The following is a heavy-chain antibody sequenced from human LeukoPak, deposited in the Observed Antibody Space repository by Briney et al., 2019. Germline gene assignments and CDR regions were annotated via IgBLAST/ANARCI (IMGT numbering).Heavy chain of an antibody. V-gene: IGHV3-23*01. D-gene: IGHD2-15*01. J-gene: IGHJ4*02. Sequence: GGSLRLSCAASGFTFSDYAMSWVRQAPGKGLEWVSAIVGSGGSAYYADSVKGRFTISRDNSKNTLYLQMHSLRAEDTAVYYCASRYCSGGSCYNRYYFDYWGQGTLVTVSS. CDR3: ASRYCSGGSCYNRYYFDY. CDR1: GFTFSDYA. CDR2: IVGSGGSA.